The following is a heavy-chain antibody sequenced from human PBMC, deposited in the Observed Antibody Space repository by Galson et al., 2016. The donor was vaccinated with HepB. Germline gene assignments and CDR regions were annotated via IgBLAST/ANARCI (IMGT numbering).Heavy chain of an antibody. CDR2: ISNTAT. CDR1: GFTFRTYA. J-gene: IGHJ4*02. Sequence: SLRLSCAASGFTFRTYAMNWVRQAPGGGLEWTSAISNTATHYADSVKGRFTISRDTSTNTLYLHMSGLRAEDTAVYFCAKASRKSYYYLDHWGQGTLVFVSS. D-gene: IGHD3-10*01. CDR3: AKASRKSYYYLDH. V-gene: IGHV3-23*01.